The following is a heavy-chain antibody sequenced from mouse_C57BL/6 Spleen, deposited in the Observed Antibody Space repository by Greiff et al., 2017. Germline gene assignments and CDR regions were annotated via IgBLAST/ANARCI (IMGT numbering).Heavy chain of an antibody. V-gene: IGHV5-17*01. Sequence: EVQRVESGGGLVQPGGSMKLSCVASGFTFSNYWMNWVRQSPEKGLEWVAYISSGSSTIYYADTVKGRFTISRDNAKNTLFLQMTSLRSEDTAMYYCARSAPFDYWGQGTTLTVSS. CDR2: ISSGSSTI. J-gene: IGHJ2*01. D-gene: IGHD6-1*01. CDR1: GFTFSNYW. CDR3: ARSAPFDY.